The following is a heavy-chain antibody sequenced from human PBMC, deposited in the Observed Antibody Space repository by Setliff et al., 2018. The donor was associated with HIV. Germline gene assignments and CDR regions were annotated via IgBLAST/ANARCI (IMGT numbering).Heavy chain of an antibody. CDR1: GFTFSDHY. CDR2: NGIINGAK. V-gene: IGHV3-11*06. Sequence: GGSLRLSCAASGFTFSDHYMDWVRQAPGKGLEWISYNGIINGAKHYADSMEGRFTISRDDAKNSLYLQMDSLRAEDTAVYYCVRDRDWAFDYWGQGILVTVSS. J-gene: IGHJ4*02. CDR3: VRDRDWAFDY. D-gene: IGHD3-9*01.